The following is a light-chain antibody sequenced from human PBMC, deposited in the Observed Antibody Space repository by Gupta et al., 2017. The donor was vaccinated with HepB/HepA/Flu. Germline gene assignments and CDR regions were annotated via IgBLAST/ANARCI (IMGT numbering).Light chain of an antibody. J-gene: IGKJ2*03. V-gene: IGKV1-39*01. Sequence: DIQMTQSPSSLSASVGDRVTITCRASQSISSYLNWYQQKPGKAPKLLIYAASSLQSGVLSRFSGSGSGTDFTLTISSLQPEDFATYYCQQSYSTPPSFGQGTKLEIK. CDR3: QQSYSTPPS. CDR1: QSISSY. CDR2: AAS.